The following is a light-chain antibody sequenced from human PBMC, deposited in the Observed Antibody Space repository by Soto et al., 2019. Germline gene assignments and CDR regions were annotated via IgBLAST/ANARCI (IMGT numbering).Light chain of an antibody. CDR3: AAWDDSEGVV. J-gene: IGLJ2*01. CDR2: SNN. V-gene: IGLV1-47*02. CDR1: SSNIGSNY. Sequence: QSVLTQPPSASGTPGQRVTISCSGSSSNIGSNYVYWYQQLPGTAPKLLIYSNNQRPSGVPDRFSGSKSGTSASLAISGLRSDDEADYYCAAWDDSEGVVFGGGTKLTVL.